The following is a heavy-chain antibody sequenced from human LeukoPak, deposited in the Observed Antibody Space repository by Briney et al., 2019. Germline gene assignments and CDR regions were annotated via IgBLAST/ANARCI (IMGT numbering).Heavy chain of an antibody. D-gene: IGHD6-13*01. J-gene: IGHJ3*02. Sequence: ASVKVSCKASGYTFTGYYMHWVRQAPGQGLEWMGWINPNSGGTNYAQKFQGRVTMTRDTSISTAYMELSRLRSDDTAVYYCARVREQLVSDAFDIWGQGTMVTVSS. CDR3: ARVREQLVSDAFDI. V-gene: IGHV1-2*02. CDR1: GYTFTGYY. CDR2: INPNSGGT.